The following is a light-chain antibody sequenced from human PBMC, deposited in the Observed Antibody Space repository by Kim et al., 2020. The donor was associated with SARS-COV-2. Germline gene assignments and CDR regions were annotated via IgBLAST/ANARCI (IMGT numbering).Light chain of an antibody. CDR2: QHN. V-gene: IGLV3-1*01. CDR3: QAWDIATVI. Sequence: SGSPGQTANFTCSGNTLAVKYICWYQQKSGQSPVLVIHQHNNRPSGIPVRFSGSRSGNTATLTISETQALDEADYYCQAWDIATVIFGGGTQLTVL. CDR1: TLAVKY. J-gene: IGLJ2*01.